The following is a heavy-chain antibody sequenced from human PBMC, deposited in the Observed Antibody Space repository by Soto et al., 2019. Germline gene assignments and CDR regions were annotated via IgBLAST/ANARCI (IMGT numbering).Heavy chain of an antibody. Sequence: PSETLSLTCTVSGGSISSGGYYWSWIRQHPGKGLEWIGSIYYSGSTYYNPSLKSRVTISVDTSKNQFSLKLSSVTAADTAVYYCARGSGYEYYFDYWGQGTLVTVSS. V-gene: IGHV4-39*01. CDR2: IYYSGST. CDR3: ARGSGYEYYFDY. CDR1: GGSISSGGYY. D-gene: IGHD5-12*01. J-gene: IGHJ4*02.